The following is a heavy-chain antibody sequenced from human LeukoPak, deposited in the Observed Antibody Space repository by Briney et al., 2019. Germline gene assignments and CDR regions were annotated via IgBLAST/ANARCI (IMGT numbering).Heavy chain of an antibody. CDR2: IHYSGST. D-gene: IGHD3-10*01. CDR1: GGSFSGYY. J-gene: IGHJ4*02. CDR3: ARVLYGSGTYYFDY. V-gene: IGHV4-59*01. Sequence: PSETLSLTCAVYGGSFSGYYWSWIRQPPGKGLEWIGYIHYSGSTSHNPALKSRVTISVDTSKNQFSLKLSSVTAADTAVYYCARVLYGSGTYYFDYWGQGTLVTVSS.